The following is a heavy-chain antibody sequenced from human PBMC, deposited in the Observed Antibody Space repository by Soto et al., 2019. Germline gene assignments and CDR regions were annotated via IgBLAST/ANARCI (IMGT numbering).Heavy chain of an antibody. V-gene: IGHV1-46*01. Sequence: QVQLVQSGTEVQKPGASVKVSCKASGYTFTSYYIHWVRQAPGQGLEWLGIINPNTGSTSSTQRFRDRLSLDRETSTSAVYRELSRLGSEDTAVYFCARYTNAALTCHYYGMDVWGQGTTVTVSS. CDR2: INPNTGST. J-gene: IGHJ6*02. D-gene: IGHD1-1*01. CDR1: GYTFTSYY. CDR3: ARYTNAALTCHYYGMDV.